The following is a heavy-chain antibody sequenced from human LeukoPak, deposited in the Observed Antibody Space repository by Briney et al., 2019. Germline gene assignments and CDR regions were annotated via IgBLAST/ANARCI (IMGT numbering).Heavy chain of an antibody. CDR1: GFTFSGYS. V-gene: IGHV3-7*01. Sequence: GGSLRLSCAASGFTFSGYSMSWVRQAPGKGLEWVANMKQDGSEQYYVDSVKGRFTISRDNAKNSMYLQMNSLRAEDTAVCYCARDVAIFGVVIQYYFDYWGQGTLVTVSS. J-gene: IGHJ4*02. CDR2: MKQDGSEQ. D-gene: IGHD3-3*01. CDR3: ARDVAIFGVVIQYYFDY.